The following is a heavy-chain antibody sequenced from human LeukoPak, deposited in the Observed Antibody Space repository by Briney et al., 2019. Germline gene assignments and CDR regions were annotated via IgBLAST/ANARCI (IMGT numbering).Heavy chain of an antibody. CDR2: IYYNGGT. D-gene: IGHD6-13*01. V-gene: IGHV4-61*01. CDR3: AAAPNPHYFDY. J-gene: IGHJ4*02. CDR1: GDSVSSGSYY. Sequence: PSETLSLTCTVPGDSVSSGSYYWSWIRLPPGKGLEWIGYIYYNGGTNYNPSLKSRVTMSVDTSKNQFSLKVTSVTAADTAVYYCAAAPNPHYFDYWGQGTLVTVSS.